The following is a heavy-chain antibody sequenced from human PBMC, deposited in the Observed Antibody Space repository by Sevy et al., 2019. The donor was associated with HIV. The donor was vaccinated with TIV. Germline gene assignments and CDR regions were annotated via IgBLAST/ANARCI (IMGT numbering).Heavy chain of an antibody. CDR2: IHSDDTT. D-gene: IGHD5-18*01. CDR1: GFTVNSNY. V-gene: IGHV3-66*01. J-gene: IGHJ4*02. CDR3: ARGKSGYGYALNY. Sequence: GGSLRLSCAASGFTVNSNYMTWVRQAPGKGLEGVSVIHSDDTTYHADSVKDRFTISRYNFKNKLYLHMSSLRAEDTAVYYCARGKSGYGYALNYWGQGTLVTVSS.